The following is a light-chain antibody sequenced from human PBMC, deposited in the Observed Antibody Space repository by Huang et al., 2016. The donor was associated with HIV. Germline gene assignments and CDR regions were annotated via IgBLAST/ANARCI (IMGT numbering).Light chain of an antibody. Sequence: EIVLTQSPGTLSLSPGERATLSCRASQSVSSSYLAWYQQIPGQVPRLLIYAASTWATCIPARFSGSESGTDFTLTISRLEPEDFAVYYCQQYGSSPYTFGQGTKLEIK. J-gene: IGKJ2*01. CDR1: QSVSSSY. CDR2: AAS. V-gene: IGKV3-20*01. CDR3: QQYGSSPYT.